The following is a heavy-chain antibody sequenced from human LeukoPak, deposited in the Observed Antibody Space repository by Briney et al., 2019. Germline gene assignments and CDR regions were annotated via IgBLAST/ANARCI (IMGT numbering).Heavy chain of an antibody. J-gene: IGHJ4*02. CDR2: IKEDGSEK. CDR1: GFTFSTYW. CDR3: ARNVGWFRFDY. V-gene: IGHV3-7*03. D-gene: IGHD2-15*01. Sequence: GGSLRLSCVASGFTFSTYWMDWVRQAPGKGLEWVANIKEDGSEKYYEDSVKGRFTISRDNAKNSLYLQMNSLRAEDTAVYYCARNVGWFRFDYWGQGTLVTVSS.